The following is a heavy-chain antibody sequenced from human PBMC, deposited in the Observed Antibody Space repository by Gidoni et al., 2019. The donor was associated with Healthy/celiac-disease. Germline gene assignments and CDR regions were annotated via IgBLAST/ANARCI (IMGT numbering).Heavy chain of an antibody. J-gene: IGHJ2*01. CDR3: ARGGGMATTYWYFDL. Sequence: QVQLVQSGAEVKNPGASVTVSCKASGYTFTSYYLHGVRQAPGQGLEGMGIVPPSGGGTSYAQEFQGRVTMTSDTSTSTVYMELSSLRSEDTAVYYCARGGGMATTYWYFDLWGRGTLVTVSS. D-gene: IGHD5-12*01. V-gene: IGHV1-46*01. CDR2: VPPSGGGT. CDR1: GYTFTSYY.